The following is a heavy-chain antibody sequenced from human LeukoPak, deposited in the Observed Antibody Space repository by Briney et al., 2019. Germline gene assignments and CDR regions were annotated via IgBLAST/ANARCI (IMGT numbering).Heavy chain of an antibody. J-gene: IGHJ4*02. CDR3: ARDISSGWSFDS. CDR2: ISSTSTYI. CDR1: GCTFSTFS. Sequence: GGSLRLSCAASGCTFSTFSYNWVRQAPGGGLEWVSSISSTSTYIFYADSVKGRFTISRDNAKNSLYLHMDSLRAEDTALYYCARDISSGWSFDSWGQGALVTVSS. D-gene: IGHD6-19*01. V-gene: IGHV3-21*01.